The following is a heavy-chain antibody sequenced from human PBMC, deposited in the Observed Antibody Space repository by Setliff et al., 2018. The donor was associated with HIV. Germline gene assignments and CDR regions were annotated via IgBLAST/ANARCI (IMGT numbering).Heavy chain of an antibody. CDR1: GFTFSSYA. J-gene: IGHJ4*03. Sequence: GGSLRLSCAASGFTFSSYAMSWVRQAPGKGLVWVSRINVDGSSISYADSVKGRFTISRDNAKNTLFLQMNSLRAEDTAVYYCARLPQDVRSSIDFWGQGILVTVSS. CDR2: INVDGSSI. CDR3: ARLPQDVRSSIDF. D-gene: IGHD6-6*01. V-gene: IGHV3-74*01.